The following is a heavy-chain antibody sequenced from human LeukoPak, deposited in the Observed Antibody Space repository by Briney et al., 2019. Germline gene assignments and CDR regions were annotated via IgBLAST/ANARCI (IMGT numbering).Heavy chain of an antibody. V-gene: IGHV3-30-3*01. CDR2: IPYDGSNK. Sequence: LRLFRAVSGCTFSSYATHRGRPAPRQGVGGGDVIPYDGSNKYYADSVKGRFTISRDNSKNPLYLQMNSLRAEDSAVYYCATYAGAYCGGECYWYYFDYWGLGTLVTVSS. J-gene: IGHJ4*02. D-gene: IGHD2-21*01. CDR1: GCTFSSYA. CDR3: ATYAGAYCGGECYWYYFDY.